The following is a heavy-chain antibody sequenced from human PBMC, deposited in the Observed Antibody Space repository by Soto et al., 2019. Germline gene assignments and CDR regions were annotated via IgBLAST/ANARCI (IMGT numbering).Heavy chain of an antibody. CDR2: INHSGST. CDR1: GGSFSGYY. V-gene: IGHV4-34*01. J-gene: IGHJ6*03. D-gene: IGHD3-3*01. CDR3: ARRYYDFWSGSRGDFGCYYMDV. Sequence: SETLSLTCAVYGGSFSGYYWSWIRQPPGKGLEWIGEINHSGSTNYNPSLKSRVTISVDTSKNQFSLKLSSVTAADTAVYYCARRYYDFWSGSRGDFGCYYMDVWGKGTTVTVSS.